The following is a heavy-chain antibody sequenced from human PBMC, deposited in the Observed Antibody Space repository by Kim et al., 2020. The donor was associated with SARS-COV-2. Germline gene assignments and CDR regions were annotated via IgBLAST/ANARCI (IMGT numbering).Heavy chain of an antibody. J-gene: IGHJ4*02. V-gene: IGHV3-7*01. Sequence: SEKYYVDSVRGRSTISSENAKNSLYLQMNSLRAEDTAVYYCARDRGAFDYWGQGTLVTVSS. CDR2: SEK. CDR3: ARDRGAFDY.